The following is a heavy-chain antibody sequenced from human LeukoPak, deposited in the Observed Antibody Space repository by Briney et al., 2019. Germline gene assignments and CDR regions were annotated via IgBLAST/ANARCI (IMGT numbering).Heavy chain of an antibody. CDR3: ARGFRGDNFDY. CDR2: MYHSGRT. CDR1: GYSISSAYY. V-gene: IGHV4-38-2*02. Sequence: SETLSLTCSVSGYSISSAYYWGWIRQPPGKGLEWIGTMYHSGRTNYNPSLKSRVTISVDTSKNQFSLKLSSVPAADTGVYFCARGFRGDNFDYWGQGTLVTVSS. J-gene: IGHJ4*02. D-gene: IGHD7-27*01.